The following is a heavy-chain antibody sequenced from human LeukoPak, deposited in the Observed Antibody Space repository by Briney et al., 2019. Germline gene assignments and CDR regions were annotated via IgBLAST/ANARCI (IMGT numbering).Heavy chain of an antibody. J-gene: IGHJ4*02. CDR3: ARDPDSSGYFDY. CDR1: GFTVSSKY. V-gene: IGHV3-53*01. Sequence: GGSLRLSCAASGFTVSSKYMSGVRQAPGKGLEWVSLIKSGGSTYYADSVKGRFTISRDNSKNTLYLQMNSLRAEDAALYYCARDPDSSGYFDYWGQGTLVTVSS. CDR2: IKSGGST. D-gene: IGHD3-22*01.